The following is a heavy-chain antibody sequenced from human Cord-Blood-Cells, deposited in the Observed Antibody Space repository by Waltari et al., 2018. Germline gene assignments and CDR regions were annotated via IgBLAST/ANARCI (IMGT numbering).Heavy chain of an antibody. J-gene: IGHJ4*02. CDR3: ARDLDYYDSSGYYYFDY. Sequence: QVLPVQSGAEVKKPGPSVKVSCKASRGTFISYAISWVRQDPGQGLEWMGGNIPILGIANYAQKFQGRVTITADKSTSTAYMELSSLRSEDTAVYYCARDLDYYDSSGYYYFDYWGQGTLVTVSS. CDR2: NIPILGIA. V-gene: IGHV1-69*10. D-gene: IGHD3-22*01. CDR1: RGTFISYA.